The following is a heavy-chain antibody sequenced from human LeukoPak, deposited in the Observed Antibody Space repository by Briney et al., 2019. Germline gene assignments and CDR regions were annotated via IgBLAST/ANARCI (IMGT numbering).Heavy chain of an antibody. Sequence: ASVKVSCKASGGTFSSYAISWVRQAPGRGLEWMGRIIPILGIANYAQKFQGRVTITADKSTSTAYMELSSLRSEDTAVYYCARDWVEMATILNWFDPWDQGTLVTVSS. CDR3: ARDWVEMATILNWFDP. CDR2: IIPILGIA. CDR1: GGTFSSYA. V-gene: IGHV1-69*04. D-gene: IGHD5-24*01. J-gene: IGHJ5*02.